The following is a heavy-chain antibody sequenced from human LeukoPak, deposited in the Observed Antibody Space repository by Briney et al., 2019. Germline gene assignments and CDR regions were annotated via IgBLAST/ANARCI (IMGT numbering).Heavy chain of an antibody. Sequence: APVEVSCKASGYTFTGYYMHWVRQAPGQGLEWMGWINPNSGGTNYAQKFQGRVTMTRDTSISTAYMELSRLRSDDTAVYYCARPYYYDSRYYPEGEAFDIWGQGTMVTVSS. CDR3: ARPYYYDSRYYPEGEAFDI. V-gene: IGHV1-2*02. D-gene: IGHD3-22*01. CDR1: GYTFTGYY. J-gene: IGHJ3*02. CDR2: INPNSGGT.